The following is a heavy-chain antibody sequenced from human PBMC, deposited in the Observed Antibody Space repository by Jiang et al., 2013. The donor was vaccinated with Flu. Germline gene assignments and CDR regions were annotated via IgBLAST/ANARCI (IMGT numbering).Heavy chain of an antibody. V-gene: IGHV1-2*06. CDR1: GYAFTAYY. J-gene: IGHJ6*02. CDR3: ARTRSIYSGDYGMDV. D-gene: IGHD3-16*02. Sequence: GAEVKKPGASVTVSCKASGYAFTAYYVHWVRQAPGQGLEWMGRINPNGGGTIFAQNFQGRVTMTTATSTSTAYLELSRLRFDDAAIYFCARTRSIYSGDYGMDVWGQGTTVTVSS. CDR2: INPNGGGT.